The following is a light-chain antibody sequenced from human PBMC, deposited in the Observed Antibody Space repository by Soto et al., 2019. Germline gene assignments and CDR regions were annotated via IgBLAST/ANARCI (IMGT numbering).Light chain of an antibody. CDR1: SSDVGTYNY. V-gene: IGLV2-14*01. J-gene: IGLJ1*01. Sequence: QAVVTQPASVSGSPGQSITISCTGTSSDVGTYNYVSWYQQHPGKAPKLMIYEVSNRPSGVSNRFSGSKSGNTASLTISGLQAEDEADYYCNSYTSSSTLYVFGTGTKLTVL. CDR2: EVS. CDR3: NSYTSSSTLYV.